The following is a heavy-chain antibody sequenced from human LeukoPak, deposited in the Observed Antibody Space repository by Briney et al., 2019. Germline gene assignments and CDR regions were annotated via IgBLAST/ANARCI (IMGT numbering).Heavy chain of an antibody. Sequence: GGSLRLSCAASGFTFNSYGMHWVRQAPGKGLEWVAFIRYDGTNKYYADSVKGRFTISRDNSKNTLYLQMNSLRVEDTAVYYCAKPDPTRAARSEYWRQGTLVTVSS. J-gene: IGHJ4*02. V-gene: IGHV3-30*02. CDR2: IRYDGTNK. CDR1: GFTFNSYG. CDR3: AKPDPTRAARSEY. D-gene: IGHD6-6*01.